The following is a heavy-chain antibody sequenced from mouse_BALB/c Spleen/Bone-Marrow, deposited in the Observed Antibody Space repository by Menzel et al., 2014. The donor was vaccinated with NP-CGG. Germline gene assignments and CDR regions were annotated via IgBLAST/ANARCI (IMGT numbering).Heavy chain of an antibody. Sequence: LQESGAELVKPGASVKLSCTGSGSNIKDTFMHWVKQRPEQGLEWIGRIDPANGNTKYDPKFQGKATITADTSSNTAYLQLTSLTSEDTAVYYCTGGEDYWGQGTTLAVSS. CDR1: GSNIKDTF. V-gene: IGHV14-3*02. CDR2: IDPANGNT. CDR3: TGGEDY. J-gene: IGHJ2*01.